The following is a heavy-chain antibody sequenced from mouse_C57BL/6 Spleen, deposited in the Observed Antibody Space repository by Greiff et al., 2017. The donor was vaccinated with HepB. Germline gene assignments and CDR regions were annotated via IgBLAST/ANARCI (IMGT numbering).Heavy chain of an antibody. CDR3: ARRDGYRLGFDY. D-gene: IGHD2-3*01. CDR1: GYTFTSYW. V-gene: IGHV1-69*01. CDR2: IDPSDSYT. Sequence: QVQLQQPGAELVMPGASVKLSCKASGYTFTSYWMHWVKQRPGQGLEWIGEIDPSDSYTNYNQKFKGKSTLTVDKSSSTAYMQLSSLTSEDSAVCYGARRDGYRLGFDYWGQGTTLTASS. J-gene: IGHJ2*01.